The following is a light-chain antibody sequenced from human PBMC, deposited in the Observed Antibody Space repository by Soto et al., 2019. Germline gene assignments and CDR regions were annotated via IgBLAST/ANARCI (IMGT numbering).Light chain of an antibody. V-gene: IGKV3-15*01. CDR2: SAS. J-gene: IGKJ1*01. CDR3: QQYNKLPWT. Sequence: EIVMTQSPATLSVSPGGRATLSCRASQSISDTLAWYQQKPGQAPRLLSYSASRRATGFPGRFSGSGSGTDFTLTIISLQSEDLAVYYCQQYNKLPWTFGQGTKVEIK. CDR1: QSISDT.